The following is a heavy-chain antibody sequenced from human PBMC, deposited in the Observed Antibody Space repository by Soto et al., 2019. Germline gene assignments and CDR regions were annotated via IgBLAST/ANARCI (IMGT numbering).Heavy chain of an antibody. V-gene: IGHV3-53*04. D-gene: IGHD3-3*01. J-gene: IGHJ6*03. CDR2: IYSGGST. CDR3: ARVLGFWSGYYKPGHMDV. CDR1: GFTVSSNY. Sequence: GGSLRLSCAASGFTVSSNYMSWVRQAPGKGLEWVSVIYSGGSTYYADSVKGRFTISRHNSKNTLYLQMNSLRAEDTAVYYCARVLGFWSGYYKPGHMDVWGKGTTVTVSS.